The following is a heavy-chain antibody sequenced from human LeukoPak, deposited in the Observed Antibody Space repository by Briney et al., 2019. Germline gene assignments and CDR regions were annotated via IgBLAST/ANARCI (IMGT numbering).Heavy chain of an antibody. Sequence: GRSLRLSCAASGFTFSSYGMHWVRQPPGKGLEWVAVIWYDGSNKYYADSVKGRFTISRDNSKNTLYLQMNSLRAEDTAVYYCARDSIAVAGTAEYFQHWGQGTLVTVSS. J-gene: IGHJ1*01. CDR1: GFTFSSYG. CDR3: ARDSIAVAGTAEYFQH. V-gene: IGHV3-33*01. D-gene: IGHD6-19*01. CDR2: IWYDGSNK.